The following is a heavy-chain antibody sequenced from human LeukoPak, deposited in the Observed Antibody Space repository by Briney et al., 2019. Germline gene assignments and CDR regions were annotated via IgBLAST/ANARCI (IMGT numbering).Heavy chain of an antibody. CDR1: GYTFTGYY. CDR2: INPNSGGT. V-gene: IGHV1-2*02. CDR3: ARDALYCSGGSCYSGAWFDP. J-gene: IGHJ5*02. Sequence: GASVKVSCKASGYTFTGYYMHWVRQAPGQGLEWMGWINPNSGGTNYAQKFQGRVTMTRDTSISTAYMELSRLRSDDTAVYYCARDALYCSGGSCYSGAWFDPWGQGTLVTVSS. D-gene: IGHD2-15*01.